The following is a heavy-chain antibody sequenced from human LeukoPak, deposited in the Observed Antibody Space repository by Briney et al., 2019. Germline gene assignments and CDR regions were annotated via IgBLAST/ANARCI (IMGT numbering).Heavy chain of an antibody. J-gene: IGHJ1*01. CDR2: IWYDGSNK. D-gene: IGHD3-22*01. V-gene: IGHV3-33*01. Sequence: GGSLRLSCAASGFTFSSYGMHWVRQAPGKGLEWVAVIWYDGSNKCYADSVKGRFTISRDNSKNTLYLQMNSLRAEDTAVYYCARGDYYDSSGYSQYFQHWGQGTLVTVSS. CDR3: ARGDYYDSSGYSQYFQH. CDR1: GFTFSSYG.